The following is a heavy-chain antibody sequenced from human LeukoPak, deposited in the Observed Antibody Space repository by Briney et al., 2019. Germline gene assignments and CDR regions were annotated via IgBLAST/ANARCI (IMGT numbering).Heavy chain of an antibody. CDR1: GGSFSGYY. CDR3: ARGLPYYYDSSGYYHDAFDI. CDR2: INHSGST. D-gene: IGHD3-22*01. Sequence: KTSETLSLTCAVYGGSFSGYYWSWIRQPPGKGLEWIGEINHSGSTNYNPSLKSQVTISVDTSKNQFSLKLSSVTAADTAVYYCARGLPYYYDSSGYYHDAFDIWGQGTMVTVSS. J-gene: IGHJ3*02. V-gene: IGHV4-34*01.